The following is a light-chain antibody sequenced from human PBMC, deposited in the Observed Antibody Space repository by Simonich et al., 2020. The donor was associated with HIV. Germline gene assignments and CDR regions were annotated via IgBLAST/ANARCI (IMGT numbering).Light chain of an antibody. Sequence: QSALTQPAAVSGSPGQSITISCTGTSSDVGGYNYVSWYQQYPGKAPKVMIYDVSKRTSGVSNRFSGSKSGNTASLTISGLQAEDEADYYCSSYTTTGTVFGGGTKLTVL. CDR2: DVS. CDR1: SSDVGGYNY. CDR3: SSYTTTGTV. V-gene: IGLV2-14*01. J-gene: IGLJ2*01.